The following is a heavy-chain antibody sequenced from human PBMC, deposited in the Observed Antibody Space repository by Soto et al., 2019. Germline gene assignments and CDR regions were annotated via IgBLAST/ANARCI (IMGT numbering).Heavy chain of an antibody. CDR1: GYTFTDYY. J-gene: IGHJ6*02. CDR2: INSNSGGT. CDR3: ARSSGGYSYYGMDV. Sequence: QVQLVQSGAEVKKPGASVKFSCKASGYTFTDYYIFWVRQAPGQGFEWMGLINSNSGGTNYAQEFQGRVTMTRETSSSTVYMELSRLTSDDTAVYYCARSSGGYSYYGMDVWGQGTTVTVSS. V-gene: IGHV1-2*02. D-gene: IGHD1-26*01.